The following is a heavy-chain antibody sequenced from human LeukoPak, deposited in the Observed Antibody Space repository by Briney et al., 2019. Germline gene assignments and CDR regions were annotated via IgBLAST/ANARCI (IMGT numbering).Heavy chain of an antibody. Sequence: PGGSLRLSCAASGFTFSSYALSWVRQAPGKGLEWVSAISGSGDSTHYADSVKGRFTISRDNSKNMLYLQMNTLRAEDTALYYCAKGSSSWYPFDYWGQGTLVTVSS. CDR2: ISGSGDST. D-gene: IGHD6-13*01. J-gene: IGHJ4*02. V-gene: IGHV3-23*01. CDR1: GFTFSSYA. CDR3: AKGSSSWYPFDY.